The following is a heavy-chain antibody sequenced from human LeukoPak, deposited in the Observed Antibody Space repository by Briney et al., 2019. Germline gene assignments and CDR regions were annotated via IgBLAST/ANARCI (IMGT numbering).Heavy chain of an antibody. D-gene: IGHD2-15*01. J-gene: IGHJ6*02. CDR1: GFTFSSYV. CDR3: AKGYGPDYYYGMDV. Sequence: GGSLRLSCAASGFTFSSYVMSWVRQAPGKGLEWVSAISSSGGSTYYADSVKGRFTFSRDNSKNTVYLQMNSLRVEDTAVYYCAKGYGPDYYYGMDVWGQGTTVTVSS. V-gene: IGHV3-23*01. CDR2: ISSSGGST.